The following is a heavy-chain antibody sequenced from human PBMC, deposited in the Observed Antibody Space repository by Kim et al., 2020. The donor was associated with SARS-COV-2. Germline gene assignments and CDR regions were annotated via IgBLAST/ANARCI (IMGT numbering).Heavy chain of an antibody. Sequence: ASVKVSCKASGYTFTSYGISWVRQAPGQGLEWMGWISAYNGNTNYAQKLQGRVTMTTDTSTSTAYMELRSLRSDDTAVYYCARVYGANIAARPDLRPWGQGTMVTVSS. J-gene: IGHJ3*01. D-gene: IGHD6-6*01. CDR2: ISAYNGNT. CDR1: GYTFTSYG. V-gene: IGHV1-18*01. CDR3: ARVYGANIAARPDLRP.